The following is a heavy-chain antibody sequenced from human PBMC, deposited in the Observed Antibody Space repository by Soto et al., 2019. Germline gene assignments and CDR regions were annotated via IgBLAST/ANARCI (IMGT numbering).Heavy chain of an antibody. CDR3: AGGALGYNWFDP. CDR2: IYSNEYT. CDR1: GGSITSGDYY. D-gene: IGHD1-26*01. V-gene: IGHV4-30-4*01. Sequence: QVQLQESGPGLVKASQTLSITCIVSGGSITSGDYYWSWIRQPPGKGPEWIGYIYSNEYTSYKASPKSRVTISLDTSKNQFSLNLNSVTAADTAVYYCAGGALGYNWFDPWGQGTLVTVSS. J-gene: IGHJ5*02.